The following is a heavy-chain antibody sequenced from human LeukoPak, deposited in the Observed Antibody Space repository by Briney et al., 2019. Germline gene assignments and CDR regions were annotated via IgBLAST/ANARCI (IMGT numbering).Heavy chain of an antibody. Sequence: ASVKVSCKVSGYTLTELSMHWVRQAPGKGLEWMGGFDPEDGETIYAQKFQGRVTMTEDTSTDTAYMELSSLRSDDTAVYYCATDQRHGFGELYYGMDVWGQGTTVTVSS. CDR3: ATDQRHGFGELYYGMDV. D-gene: IGHD3-10*01. V-gene: IGHV1-24*01. J-gene: IGHJ6*02. CDR2: FDPEDGET. CDR1: GYTLTELS.